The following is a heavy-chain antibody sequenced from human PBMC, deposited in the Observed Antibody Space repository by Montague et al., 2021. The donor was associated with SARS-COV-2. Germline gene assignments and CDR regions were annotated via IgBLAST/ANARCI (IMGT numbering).Heavy chain of an antibody. V-gene: IGHV6-1*01. CDR3: AREGTVPGPRGIYFDD. Sequence: CAISGDSVSSNSAAWNWIRQSPSEGLEWLGRTYYRSKWYTDYAPSVKTRITITPDTSNNQFSPHLNSVTPGDTAVYYCAREGTVPGPRGIYFDDWGQGTLVTVSS. D-gene: IGHD1-1*01. CDR1: GDSVSSNSAA. J-gene: IGHJ4*02. CDR2: TYYRSKWYT.